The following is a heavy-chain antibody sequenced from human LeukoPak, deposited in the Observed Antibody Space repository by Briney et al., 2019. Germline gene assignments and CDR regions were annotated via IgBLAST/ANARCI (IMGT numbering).Heavy chain of an antibody. Sequence: ASMKVSCKASGYTFTGYYMHWMRQAPGQGLEWMGWINPNSGGTNYAQKFQGRVTMTRDTSVSTAYMELSRLRSDDTAVYYCARTGIAVAGDYWGQGTLVTVSS. J-gene: IGHJ4*02. CDR1: GYTFTGYY. CDR2: INPNSGGT. V-gene: IGHV1-2*02. CDR3: ARTGIAVAGDY. D-gene: IGHD6-19*01.